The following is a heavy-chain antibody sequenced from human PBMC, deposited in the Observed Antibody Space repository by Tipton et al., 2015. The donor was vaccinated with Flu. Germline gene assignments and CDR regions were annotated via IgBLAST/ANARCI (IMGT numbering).Heavy chain of an antibody. CDR1: GDSISSGTHY. D-gene: IGHD1-26*01. CDR3: ARDPDSGAGYYLDL. V-gene: IGHV4-61*02. CDR2: IYTSGST. Sequence: TLSLTCTVSGDSISSGTHYWSWIRQPAGKGLEWIGRIYTSGSTNYNPSLKSRVTLSIDTSKNQFSLSLSSVTAADTAVYYCARDPDSGAGYYLDLWGRGTLVTVSS. J-gene: IGHJ2*01.